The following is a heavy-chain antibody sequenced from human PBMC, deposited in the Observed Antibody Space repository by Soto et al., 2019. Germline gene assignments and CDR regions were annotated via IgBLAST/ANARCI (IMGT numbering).Heavy chain of an antibody. CDR1: GYSISSTNW. V-gene: IGHV4-28*01. D-gene: IGHD3-22*01. CDR2: IYYSGST. Sequence: QVQLQESGPGLVKPSDTLSLTCAVSGYSISSTNWWGWIRQPPGKGLEWIGYIYYSGSTSYNPSLKSRVTMSLDTSKNQFSRRLGSVTAVDTAVYYCARIQRDYFDTSGFAGAFDIWGQGTMVTVSS. J-gene: IGHJ3*02. CDR3: ARIQRDYFDTSGFAGAFDI.